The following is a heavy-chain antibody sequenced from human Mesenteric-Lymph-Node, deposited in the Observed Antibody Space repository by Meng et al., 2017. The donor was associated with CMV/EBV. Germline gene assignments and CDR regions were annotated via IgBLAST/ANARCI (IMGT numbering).Heavy chain of an antibody. CDR2: IKQDGGEK. D-gene: IGHD3-3*01. J-gene: IGHJ6*02. Sequence: GESLKISCAASGFTFSSDWMTWVRQAPGRGLEWVANIKQDGGEKYYADSVKGRFTISRDNAKNSLYLEMSSLRAEDTAVYYCARSFDFWSGGMDVWGQGTTVTVSS. V-gene: IGHV3-7*01. CDR1: GFTFSSDW. CDR3: ARSFDFWSGGMDV.